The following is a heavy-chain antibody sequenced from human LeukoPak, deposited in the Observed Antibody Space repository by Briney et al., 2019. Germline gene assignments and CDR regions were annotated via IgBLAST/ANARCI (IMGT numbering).Heavy chain of an antibody. J-gene: IGHJ3*02. CDR2: IYSGGST. D-gene: IGHD3-3*01. Sequence: GGSLRLSCAASGFTVSSNYMSWVRQAPGKGLEWVSVIYSGGSTYYADSVKGRFTISRDNSKNTLYLKRNSLRAGDTAVYYCARGSGLAAFDIWGQGTMVTVSS. V-gene: IGHV3-53*01. CDR1: GFTVSSNY. CDR3: ARGSGLAAFDI.